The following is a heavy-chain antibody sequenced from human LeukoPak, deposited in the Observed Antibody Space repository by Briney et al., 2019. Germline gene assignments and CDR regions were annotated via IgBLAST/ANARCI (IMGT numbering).Heavy chain of an antibody. CDR3: ARPPDGYCSGAGRSFEY. D-gene: IGHD2-15*01. V-gene: IGHV5-51*01. CDR1: GYNFPGYW. CDR2: IYPGDSDI. J-gene: IGHJ4*02. Sequence: GESVKISCKGSGYNFPGYWIGWVRQKPGKGLEWMGVIYPGDSDIRYSPLFQGQVIISADESIRTAYLQWNNLKASDTAMYYCARPPDGYCSGAGRSFEYWGQGTLLTVSS.